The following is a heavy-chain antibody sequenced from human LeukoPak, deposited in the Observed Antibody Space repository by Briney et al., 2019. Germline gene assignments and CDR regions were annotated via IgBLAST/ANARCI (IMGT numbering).Heavy chain of an antibody. Sequence: GGSLRLSCAASGFTFSNYAMSWVRQAPGKGLEWVSGVSGSGGATYYADSVKGRFTISRDNSKNTLHLQMNSLRAEDTALYFCARGDRSGVVVAALDYWGQGTLDTVSS. D-gene: IGHD3-22*01. J-gene: IGHJ4*02. CDR1: GFTFSNYA. V-gene: IGHV3-23*01. CDR2: VSGSGGAT. CDR3: ARGDRSGVVVAALDY.